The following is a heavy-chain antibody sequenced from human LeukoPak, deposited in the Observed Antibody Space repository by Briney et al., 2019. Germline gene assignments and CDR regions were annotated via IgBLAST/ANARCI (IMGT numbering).Heavy chain of an antibody. CDR3: AKDRAPKYSSSSIFAYYSYYMDV. V-gene: IGHV3-23*01. J-gene: IGHJ6*03. Sequence: GGSLRLSCAASGFNFNDYYMSWVRQGPGKGLEWVSAFSGSGGSTYYADSVKGRFTISRDNSKNTLYLQMNSLRAEDTAVYYCAKDRAPKYSSSSIFAYYSYYMDVWGKGTTVTVSS. D-gene: IGHD6-6*01. CDR1: GFNFNDYY. CDR2: FSGSGGST.